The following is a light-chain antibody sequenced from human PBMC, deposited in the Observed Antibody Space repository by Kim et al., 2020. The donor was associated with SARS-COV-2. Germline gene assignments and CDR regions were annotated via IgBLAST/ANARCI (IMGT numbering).Light chain of an antibody. Sequence: DIQMTQSPSTLSASVGDRVTITCRASQTINSWLAWYQQKPGKAPKLLIYDASSLQVGVPSRFSGSGFGRQFTLTISSLQPDDFATYFCQQYNDYSSFGQGTKVDIK. V-gene: IGKV1-5*01. J-gene: IGKJ1*01. CDR3: QQYNDYSS. CDR2: DAS. CDR1: QTINSW.